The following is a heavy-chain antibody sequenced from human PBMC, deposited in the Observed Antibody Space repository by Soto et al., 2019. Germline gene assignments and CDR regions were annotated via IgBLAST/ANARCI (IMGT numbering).Heavy chain of an antibody. Sequence: QVQLVQSGAEVKKPGSSVKVSCKASGGTFNSYVFNWVRQAPGQGLEWMGGIISIFGTPNYGQKFQGRVTITADESTSTGFMELSSLTSEDPAIYYCARDLGSGSDPGDYWGQGTLVTVSS. CDR2: IISIFGTP. CDR1: GGTFNSYV. J-gene: IGHJ4*02. V-gene: IGHV1-69*12. CDR3: ARDLGSGSDPGDY. D-gene: IGHD6-19*01.